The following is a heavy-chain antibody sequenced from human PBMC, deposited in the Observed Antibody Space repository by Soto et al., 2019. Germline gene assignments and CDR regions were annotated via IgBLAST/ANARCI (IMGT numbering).Heavy chain of an antibody. CDR1: GFTFSSYA. Sequence: GGSLRLSCAASGFTFSSYAMSWVRQAPGKGLEWVSAISGSGGSTYYADSVKGRFTISRDNSKNTLYLQMNSLRAEDTAVYYCATTIGPSSGWYFPLILIFDYWGQGTLVTVSS. CDR2: ISGSGGST. D-gene: IGHD6-19*01. J-gene: IGHJ4*02. V-gene: IGHV3-23*01. CDR3: ATTIGPSSGWYFPLILIFDY.